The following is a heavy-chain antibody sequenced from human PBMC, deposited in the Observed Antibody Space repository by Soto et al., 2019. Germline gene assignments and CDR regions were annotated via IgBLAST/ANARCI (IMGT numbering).Heavy chain of an antibody. CDR2: ISGDPT. V-gene: IGHV3-23*01. J-gene: IGHJ4*02. D-gene: IGHD3-16*01. CDR1: GFTFNNYA. CDR3: AKDGVRWARHDYSDC. Sequence: GGSLRLSCAASGFTFNNYAMSWVRQAPGKGLEWVSSISGDPTSYADSVRGRFTISRDISKSTLYLQMTSLRADDTAIYYCAKDGVRWARHDYSDCWGLGTLVTVSS.